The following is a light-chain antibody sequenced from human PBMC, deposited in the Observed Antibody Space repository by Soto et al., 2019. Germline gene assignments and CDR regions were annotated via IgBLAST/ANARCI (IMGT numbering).Light chain of an antibody. Sequence: QSVLTQPPSASGTPGQRVTISCSGSSSSIGSNTVSWYQQLPGTAPKLLIYSNNQRPSGVPDRFSCSKSDTSASLAISGLQSEDEADYYCATWDESLNGVVFGGGTKLTVL. CDR2: SNN. V-gene: IGLV1-44*01. CDR3: ATWDESLNGVV. CDR1: SSSIGSNT. J-gene: IGLJ2*01.